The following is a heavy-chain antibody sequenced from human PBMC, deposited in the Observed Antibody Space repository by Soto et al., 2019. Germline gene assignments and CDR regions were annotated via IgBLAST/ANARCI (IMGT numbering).Heavy chain of an antibody. Sequence: EVQLVESGGGLVQPGGSLRLSCAASGFTFSSYSMNWVRQAPGKGLEWVSYISSSSSTIYYADSVKGRFTISRDNAKNSLYLQMNSLRDEDTAVYYCARGKFVLMVYANFDYWGQGTLVTVSS. J-gene: IGHJ4*02. V-gene: IGHV3-48*02. CDR3: ARGKFVLMVYANFDY. CDR1: GFTFSSYS. CDR2: ISSSSSTI. D-gene: IGHD2-8*01.